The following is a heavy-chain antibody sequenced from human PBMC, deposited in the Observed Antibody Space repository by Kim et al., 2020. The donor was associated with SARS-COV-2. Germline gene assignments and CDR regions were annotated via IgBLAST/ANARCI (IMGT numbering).Heavy chain of an antibody. J-gene: IGHJ6*01. V-gene: IGHV3-21*01. D-gene: IGHD3-10*01. CDR1: GFTFSKYT. CDR2: ISSRSSFI. CDR3: AREREEVPWDGESHYYYG. Sequence: GGSLRLSCAASGFTFSKYTMNWVRQAPGKGLEWVSSISSRSSFINYADSVKGRFTISRDNAKNSLFLQMSSLRAEDTAVYHCAREREEVPWDGESHYYYG.